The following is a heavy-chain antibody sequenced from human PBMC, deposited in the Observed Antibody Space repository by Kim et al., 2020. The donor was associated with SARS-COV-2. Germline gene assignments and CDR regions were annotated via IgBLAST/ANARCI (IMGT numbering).Heavy chain of an antibody. V-gene: IGHV1-24*01. CDR2: FDPEDGET. Sequence: ASVKVSCKVSGYTLTELSMHWVRQAPGKGLEWMGGFDPEDGETIYAQKFQGRVTMTEDTSTDTAYMELSSLRSEDTAVYYCATTKLLLYSSGWLDYWGQGTLVTVSS. CDR3: ATTKLLLYSSGWLDY. CDR1: GYTLTELS. J-gene: IGHJ4*02. D-gene: IGHD6-19*01.